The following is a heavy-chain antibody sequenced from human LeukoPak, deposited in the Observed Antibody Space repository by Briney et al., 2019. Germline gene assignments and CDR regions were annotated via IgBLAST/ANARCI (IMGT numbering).Heavy chain of an antibody. Sequence: ASVKVSCKASGYTFTSYYMHWVRQAPGQGLEWMGIINPSGGSTSYAQKFQGRVTMTRDMSTSTVYMELNSLRSEDTAVYYCERVSSGTRDAFDIWGQGTMVTVSS. J-gene: IGHJ3*02. CDR1: GYTFTSYY. V-gene: IGHV1-46*01. D-gene: IGHD3-10*01. CDR2: INPSGGST. CDR3: ERVSSGTRDAFDI.